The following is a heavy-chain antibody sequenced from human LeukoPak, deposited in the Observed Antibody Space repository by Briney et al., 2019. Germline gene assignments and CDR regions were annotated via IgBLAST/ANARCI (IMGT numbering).Heavy chain of an antibody. CDR3: ARDQMRPYQYYMDV. Sequence: PGGSLRLSCAASGFTFSSYAMHWVRQAPGKGLEWVAVMSYDGSNKYYADSVKGRFTIYRDNSKNTLYLQMNSLRAEDTAMYYCARDQMRPYQYYMDVWGKGTTVTVSS. J-gene: IGHJ6*03. CDR2: MSYDGSNK. V-gene: IGHV3-30*04. D-gene: IGHD2-2*01. CDR1: GFTFSSYA.